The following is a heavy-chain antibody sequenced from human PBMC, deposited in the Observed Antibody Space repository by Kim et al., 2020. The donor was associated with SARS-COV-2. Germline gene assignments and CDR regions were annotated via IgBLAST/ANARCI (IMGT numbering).Heavy chain of an antibody. CDR3: ARVQIDIAAAGT. V-gene: IGHV4-34*01. J-gene: IGHJ4*02. Sequence: NYTPSLKSRVTISVDTSKNQFSLKLSSVAAADTAVYYCARVQIDIAAAGTWGQGTLVTVSS. D-gene: IGHD6-13*01.